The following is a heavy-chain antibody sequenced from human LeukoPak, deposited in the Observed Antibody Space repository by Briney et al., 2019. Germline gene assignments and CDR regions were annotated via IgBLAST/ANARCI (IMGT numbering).Heavy chain of an antibody. CDR1: GFTFTNAW. V-gene: IGHV3-15*01. CDR2: IKSKRDGGAT. CDR3: AKAGYYDSSGYDNLAFDI. J-gene: IGHJ3*02. Sequence: GGSLRLSCEASGFTFTNAWMIWVRQAPGKGPEWVGRIKSKRDGGATDYAAPVKGRFIISRDDSKNTVYLQMNSLKTEDTAVYYCAKAGYYDSSGYDNLAFDIWGQGTMVTVSS. D-gene: IGHD3-22*01.